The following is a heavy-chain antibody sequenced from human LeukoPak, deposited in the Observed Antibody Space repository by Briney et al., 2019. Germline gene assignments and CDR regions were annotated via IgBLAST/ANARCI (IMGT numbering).Heavy chain of an antibody. CDR3: AREERVGATRRLWAFDI. J-gene: IGHJ3*02. V-gene: IGHV1-2*04. D-gene: IGHD1-26*01. CDR2: INPNSGGT. CDR1: GYTFTGYY. Sequence: ASVKVSCKASGYTFTGYYMHWVRQAPGQGLEWMGWINPNSGGTNYAQKFQGWVTMTRDTSISTAYMELSRLRSDDTAVYYCAREERVGATRRLWAFDIWSQGTMVTVSS.